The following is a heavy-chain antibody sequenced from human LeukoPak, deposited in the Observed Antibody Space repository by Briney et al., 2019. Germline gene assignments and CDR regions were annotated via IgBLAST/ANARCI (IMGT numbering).Heavy chain of an antibody. CDR2: ISYDGSNK. V-gene: IGHV3-30-3*01. CDR3: ARPHYDFWSGPFYFDY. Sequence: PGRSLRLSCAASGFTFSSYAMHWVRQAPGKGLEWVAVISYDGSNKYYADSVKGRFTISRDNSKNTLYLQMNSLRAEDTAVYYCARPHYDFWSGPFYFDYWGQGTLVTVSS. CDR1: GFTFSSYA. D-gene: IGHD3-3*01. J-gene: IGHJ4*02.